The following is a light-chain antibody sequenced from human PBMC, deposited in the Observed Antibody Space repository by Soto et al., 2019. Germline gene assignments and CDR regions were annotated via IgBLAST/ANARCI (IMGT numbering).Light chain of an antibody. CDR2: DAS. CDR1: QSVRSW. J-gene: IGKJ1*01. Sequence: DIQMTQSPATLSASVGDIVTIIFRASQSVRSWLAWYQQKPGTAPKLLIFDASRLESGVPSRFSGSASGTEFTLTISSLQPDDFATYYCQQYDNYWTFGQGTKVDIK. V-gene: IGKV1-5*02. CDR3: QQYDNYWT.